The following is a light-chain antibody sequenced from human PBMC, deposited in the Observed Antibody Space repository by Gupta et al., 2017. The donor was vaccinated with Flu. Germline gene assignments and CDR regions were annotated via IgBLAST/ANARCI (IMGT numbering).Light chain of an antibody. CDR1: QGIVSSDGYTY. CDR3: RRGTAWRFT. J-gene: IGKJ2*01. CDR2: QVS. V-gene: IGKV2-30*01. Sequence: VVMTHSPPSLAVTLGQPASISCRASQGIVSSDGYTYLNWFQQRPGQSPRHLIYQVSKRDSGDLDRSSGNGSGTDFTRKVIRVEAKDVGFYYRRRGTAWRFTFGEGTKVEIK.